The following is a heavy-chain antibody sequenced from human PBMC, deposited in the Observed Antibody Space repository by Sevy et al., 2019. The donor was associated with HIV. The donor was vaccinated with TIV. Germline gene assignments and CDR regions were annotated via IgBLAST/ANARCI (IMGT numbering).Heavy chain of an antibody. CDR1: GGTFSIYA. Sequence: ASVKVSCKVSGGTFSIYAVSWVRQAPGHGLEWMGGITPMSGTCRNTQKFQCRVVFSADESTGTVYMEVTSLTFEDTAVYYCARGHVGRDGYNLDFWGQGTLVTVSS. CDR3: ARGHVGRDGYNLDF. CDR2: ITPMSGTC. V-gene: IGHV1-69*13. J-gene: IGHJ4*02. D-gene: IGHD5-12*01.